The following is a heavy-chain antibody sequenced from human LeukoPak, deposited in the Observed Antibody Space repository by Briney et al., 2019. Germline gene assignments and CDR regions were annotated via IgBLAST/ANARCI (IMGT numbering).Heavy chain of an antibody. V-gene: IGHV4-59*01. Sequence: SETLSLTCTVSGGSISSYYWSWIRQPPGKGLEWIGYIYYSGSTNYNPSLKSRVTISVDTSKNQFSLKLSSVTATDTAVYYCARAPTNYGGNSVDYWGQGTLVTVSS. CDR1: GGSISSYY. J-gene: IGHJ4*02. D-gene: IGHD4-23*01. CDR3: ARAPTNYGGNSVDY. CDR2: IYYSGST.